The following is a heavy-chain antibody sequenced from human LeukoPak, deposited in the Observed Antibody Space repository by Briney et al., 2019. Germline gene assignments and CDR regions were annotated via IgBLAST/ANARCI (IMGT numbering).Heavy chain of an antibody. D-gene: IGHD5-24*01. CDR1: GYSFSSYW. J-gene: IGHJ4*02. Sequence: GESLKISCKGSGYSFSSYWIAWVRQMPGKGLEWMATIYPADSDTKYSPSFQGQVTISADKSISTAYLQWSSLKASDTAMYYCARSLGSHNYQPHCFDYWGQGTLVTVSS. V-gene: IGHV5-51*01. CDR2: IYPADSDT. CDR3: ARSLGSHNYQPHCFDY.